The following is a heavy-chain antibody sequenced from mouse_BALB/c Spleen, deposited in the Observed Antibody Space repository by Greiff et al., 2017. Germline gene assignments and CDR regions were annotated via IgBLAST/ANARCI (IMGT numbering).Heavy chain of an antibody. CDR3: AVIYYGYDGFAY. CDR2: ISYSGST. V-gene: IGHV3-2*02. CDR1: GYSITSDYA. Sequence: DVKLVESGPGLVKPSQSLSLTCTVTGYSITSDYAWNWIRQFPGNKLEWMGYISYSGSTSYNPSLKSRISITRDTSKNQFFLQLNSVTTEDTATYYCAVIYYGYDGFAYWGQGTLVTVSA. D-gene: IGHD2-2*01. J-gene: IGHJ3*01.